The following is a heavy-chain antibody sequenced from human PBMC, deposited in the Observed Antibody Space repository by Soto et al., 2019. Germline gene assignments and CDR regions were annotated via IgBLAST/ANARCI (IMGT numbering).Heavy chain of an antibody. V-gene: IGHV1-18*01. CDR1: GYTFTSYG. Sequence: QVPLVQSGAEVKKPGASVKVSCKASGYTFTSYGISWVRQAPGQGLEWMGWISAYNGNTNYAQKLQGRVTMTTDTSTSTAYMELRSLRSDDTAVYYCARDSVDRWGERGYSYHLIDYWGQGTLVTVSS. CDR2: ISAYNGNT. D-gene: IGHD5-18*01. J-gene: IGHJ4*02. CDR3: ARDSVDRWGERGYSYHLIDY.